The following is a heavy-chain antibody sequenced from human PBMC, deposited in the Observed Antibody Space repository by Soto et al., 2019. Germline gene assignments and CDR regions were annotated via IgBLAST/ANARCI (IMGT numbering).Heavy chain of an antibody. D-gene: IGHD1-7*01. Sequence: PGGSLRLSCAASGFTFSSYAMSWVRQAPGKGLEWVSAISGSGGSTYYADSVKGRFTISRDNSKNTLYLQMNSLRAGDTAVYYCAKDLITGTTSYYYYYMDVWGKGTTVTVSS. CDR1: GFTFSSYA. CDR2: ISGSGGST. J-gene: IGHJ6*03. V-gene: IGHV3-23*01. CDR3: AKDLITGTTSYYYYYMDV.